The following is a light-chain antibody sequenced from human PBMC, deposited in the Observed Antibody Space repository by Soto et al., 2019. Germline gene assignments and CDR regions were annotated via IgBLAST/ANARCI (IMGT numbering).Light chain of an antibody. V-gene: IGKV3-11*01. CDR2: DAT. J-gene: IGKJ2*01. Sequence: EIVLKQSPATLSLSPGERATLSCRASQTVRSSLVWYPQKPGQAPRLLIYDATNRATGIPGRFSGSGSGADVTLTISTIAPDDFAVYSWQQASIWPPEYTFGQGTKVEIK. CDR1: QTVRSS. CDR3: QQASIWPPEYT.